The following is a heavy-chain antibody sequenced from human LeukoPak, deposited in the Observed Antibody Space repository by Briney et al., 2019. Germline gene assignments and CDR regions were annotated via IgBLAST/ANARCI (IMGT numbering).Heavy chain of an antibody. CDR1: AFTFSTYR. CDR2: ISSSGGTI. Sequence: GGSLRLSCAASAFTFSTYRMHWVRQAPGMGLEWLSYISSSGGTIYYADSIKGRFTISRDNAKNSLYLQMNSLRDEDTAVYYCARSYGDYFPYYAMDVWGQGTTVTVSS. V-gene: IGHV3-48*02. J-gene: IGHJ6*02. D-gene: IGHD4-17*01. CDR3: ARSYGDYFPYYAMDV.